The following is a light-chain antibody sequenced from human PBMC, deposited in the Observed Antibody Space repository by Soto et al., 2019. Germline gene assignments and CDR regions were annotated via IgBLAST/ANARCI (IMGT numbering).Light chain of an antibody. J-gene: IGKJ1*01. V-gene: IGKV3-20*01. CDR2: AAS. CDR1: QSISSTY. CDR3: QHYGTSRRT. Sequence: EIVLTQSPDTLSLSPGERATLSCRTIQSISSTYLAWYQQKPGQAPRLLLYAASARATGIPERFTGSGSGTDFTLTISRLEPEDFAVYYCQHYGTSRRTFGQGTKV.